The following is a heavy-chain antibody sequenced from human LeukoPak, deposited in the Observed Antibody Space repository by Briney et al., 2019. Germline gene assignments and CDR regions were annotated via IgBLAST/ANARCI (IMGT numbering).Heavy chain of an antibody. CDR3: AREPPSVAALPTDY. D-gene: IGHD6-6*01. J-gene: IGHJ4*02. V-gene: IGHV3-48*01. Sequence: GGSLRLSCAASGFTFSSYSMNWVRRAPGKGLEWVSYISSSSSTIYYADSVKGRFTISRDNAKNSLYLQMNSLRAEDTAVYYCAREPPSVAALPTDYWGQGTLVTVSS. CDR1: GFTFSSYS. CDR2: ISSSSSTI.